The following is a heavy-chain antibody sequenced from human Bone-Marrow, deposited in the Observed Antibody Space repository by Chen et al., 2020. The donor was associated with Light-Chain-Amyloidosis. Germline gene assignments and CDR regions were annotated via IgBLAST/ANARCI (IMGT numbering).Heavy chain of an antibody. J-gene: IGHJ4*02. Sequence: EVQLEQSGPEVKKPGESLKISCKGSGYTFPNYWIGWVRQMPGKGLEWMGVIYPDDSVARYSPSFEGQVTISAGKSITTAYLQWMSLKASDTAMYYCARRRDGYIFDYWGQGTLVTVSS. V-gene: IGHV5-51*01. CDR1: GYTFPNYW. CDR3: ARRRDGYIFDY. D-gene: IGHD5-12*01. CDR2: IYPDDSVA.